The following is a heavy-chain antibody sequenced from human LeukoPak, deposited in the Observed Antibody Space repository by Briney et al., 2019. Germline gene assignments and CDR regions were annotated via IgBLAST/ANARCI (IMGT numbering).Heavy chain of an antibody. CDR1: GFTFSSYA. CDR3: AKDRDDFWSGYFDY. D-gene: IGHD3-3*01. Sequence: GSLRLSCAASGFTFSSYAMSWVRQAPGKGLEWVSVISGSGGSTYYADSVKGRFTISRDNSKNTLYLQMNSLRAEDTAVYYCAKDRDDFWSGYFDYWGQGTLVTVSS. V-gene: IGHV3-23*01. CDR2: ISGSGGST. J-gene: IGHJ4*02.